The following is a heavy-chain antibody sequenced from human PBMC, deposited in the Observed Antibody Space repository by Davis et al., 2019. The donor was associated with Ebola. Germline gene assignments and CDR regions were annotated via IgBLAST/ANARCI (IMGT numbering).Heavy chain of an antibody. Sequence: GESLKISCKDSGYSFTSHWIGWMRQMPGKGLDWMGIIYTGDSDTRYSPSFQGQIIISADKSISTAYLQWSSLKASDTAMYYCASLRRTITGMDDGFDIWGQGTMVTVSS. J-gene: IGHJ3*02. V-gene: IGHV5-51*01. D-gene: IGHD1-20*01. CDR1: GYSFTSHW. CDR3: ASLRRTITGMDDGFDI. CDR2: IYTGDSDT.